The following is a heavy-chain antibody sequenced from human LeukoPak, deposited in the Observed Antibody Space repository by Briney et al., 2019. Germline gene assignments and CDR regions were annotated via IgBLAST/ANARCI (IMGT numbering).Heavy chain of an antibody. CDR3: ARVPSESAAGSERAMDY. D-gene: IGHD6-13*01. CDR2: IYYSGST. CDR1: GVPLSSSTHY. V-gene: IGHV4-39*02. Sequence: WETLSLTCTVSGVPLSSSTHYWDGPGQPQGTGLEWIGSIYYSGSTYYTPSLRSPATISVDTSKNNFSRKLSTLTAADTAVYYGARVPSESAAGSERAMDYWGQGTLVTVSS. J-gene: IGHJ4*02.